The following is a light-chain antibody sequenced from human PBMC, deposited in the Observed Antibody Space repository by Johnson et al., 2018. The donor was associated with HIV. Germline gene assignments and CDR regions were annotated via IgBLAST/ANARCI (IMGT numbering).Light chain of an antibody. CDR2: DNT. J-gene: IGLJ1*01. CDR1: SSNIGNKY. Sequence: QSVLTQPPSVSAAPRQKVTISCSGSSSNIGNKYVFWYQQLPGTAPKLLIYDNTKRPSGIPDRFSGSKSGTSATLGITGLQTGDEAEYYCGTWDSSLSGYGFGPGTKVTVL. V-gene: IGLV1-51*01. CDR3: GTWDSSLSGYG.